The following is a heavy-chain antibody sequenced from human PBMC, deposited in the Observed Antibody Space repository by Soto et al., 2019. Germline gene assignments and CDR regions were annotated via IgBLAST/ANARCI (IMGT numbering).Heavy chain of an antibody. CDR3: AKGGGSVLRFLEWPNEAPY. D-gene: IGHD3-3*01. Sequence: GGSLRLSCAASGFTFSSYAMSWVRQAPGKGLEWVSAISGSGGSTYYADSVKGRFTISRDNSKNTLYLQMNSLRAEDTAVYYCAKGGGSVLRFLEWPNEAPYWGQGTLVTVSS. V-gene: IGHV3-23*01. CDR2: ISGSGGST. J-gene: IGHJ4*02. CDR1: GFTFSSYA.